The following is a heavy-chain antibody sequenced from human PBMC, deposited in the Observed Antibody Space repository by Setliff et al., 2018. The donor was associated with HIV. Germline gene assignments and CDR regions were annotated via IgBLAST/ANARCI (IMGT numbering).Heavy chain of an antibody. CDR2: VYASGST. CDR3: AASSGWQRGDY. D-gene: IGHD6-25*01. J-gene: IGHJ4*02. CDR1: GGSISDYY. V-gene: IGHV4-4*07. Sequence: SETLSLTCTVAGGSISDYYWSWIRQPAGKGLEWIGRVYASGSTNYNPSLKSRVTTSVDTSNNQFSLNLSSVTAADTAVYYCAASSGWQRGDYWGQGMLVTVSS.